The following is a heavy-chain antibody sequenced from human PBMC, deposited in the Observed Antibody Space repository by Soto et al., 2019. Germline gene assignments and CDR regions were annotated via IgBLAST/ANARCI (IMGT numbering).Heavy chain of an antibody. Sequence: EVQLLESGGGLVQPGGSLRLSCAASGFTFSNYAMRWVRQAPGKGLEWVSAISGSGDSTYYADSVKGRFTISRDNSKNTLYLQMNSLRVEDTAVYYCANRPDYGWFDPWGQGTLVTVSS. CDR3: ANRPDYGWFDP. D-gene: IGHD4-17*01. CDR1: GFTFSNYA. CDR2: ISGSGDST. V-gene: IGHV3-23*01. J-gene: IGHJ5*02.